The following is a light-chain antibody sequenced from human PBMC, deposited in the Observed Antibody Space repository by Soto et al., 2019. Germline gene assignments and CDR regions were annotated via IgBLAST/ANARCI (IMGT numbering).Light chain of an antibody. CDR2: EVS. V-gene: IGLV2-14*03. Sequence: QSALTQPASVSGSPGQSITISCTGTSRDVGGYNYVSWYQQHPGKVPRLMIYEVSNRPSGVSNRFSGSKSGNTASLTISGLQAEDEATYYCSSYTSSSTYVFGTGTKLTVL. CDR1: SRDVGGYNY. J-gene: IGLJ1*01. CDR3: SSYTSSSTYV.